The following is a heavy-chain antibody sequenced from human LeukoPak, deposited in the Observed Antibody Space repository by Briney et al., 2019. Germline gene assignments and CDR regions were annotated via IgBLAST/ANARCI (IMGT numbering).Heavy chain of an antibody. Sequence: RAGASLRLSCAASGFTFVSYSFNWVRQDPGKGLEWVSSNNTFRSYIYYADSVKGRFTISRDNAENSVYLQMNSLRVEDTAVYYCARLRRNSDSGGYYYYYDYWGQGTLVTVSS. CDR1: GFTFVSYS. J-gene: IGHJ4*02. V-gene: IGHV3-21*01. CDR3: ARLRRNSDSGGYYYYYDY. D-gene: IGHD3-22*01. CDR2: NNTFRSYI.